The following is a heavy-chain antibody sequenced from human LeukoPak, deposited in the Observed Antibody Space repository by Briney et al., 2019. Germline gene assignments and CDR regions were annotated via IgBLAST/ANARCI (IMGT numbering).Heavy chain of an antibody. CDR2: ISSSSSTI. V-gene: IGHV3-48*01. CDR3: ARGMSSGRYAVDI. CDR1: GFTFSSYS. J-gene: IGHJ3*02. Sequence: PGGSLRLSCAASGFTFSSYSMNWVRQAPGEGLEWVSYISSSSSTIYYADSVEGRFTISRDNAKNSLYLQMNSLRAEDTAVYYCARGMSSGRYAVDIWGQGTMVTVSS. D-gene: IGHD6-19*01.